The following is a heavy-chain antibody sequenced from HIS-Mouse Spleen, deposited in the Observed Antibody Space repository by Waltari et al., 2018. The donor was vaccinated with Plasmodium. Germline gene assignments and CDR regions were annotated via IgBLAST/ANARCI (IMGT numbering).Heavy chain of an antibody. CDR3: ARVLNIVATIDY. D-gene: IGHD5-12*01. Sequence: AGLLKPSETLSLTCAVYGGSFSGYYWSWIRQPPGKGLEWIGEINHSGSTNYNPSLKSRVTISVDTSKNQFSLKLSSVTAADTAVYYCARVLNIVATIDYWGQGTLVTVSS. V-gene: IGHV4-34*01. CDR1: GGSFSGYY. CDR2: INHSGST. J-gene: IGHJ4*02.